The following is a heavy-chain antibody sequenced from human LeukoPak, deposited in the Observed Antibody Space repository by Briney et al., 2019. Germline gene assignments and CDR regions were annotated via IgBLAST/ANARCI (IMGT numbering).Heavy chain of an antibody. CDR3: ARSRGSSGSYPFDY. Sequence: PGGSLRLSCAASGFTFSSYSMNWVRQAPGKELEWVSYISSSSSTIYYAGSVKGRFTISRDNAKNSLFLQMNSLRAEDTAVYYCARSRGSSGSYPFDYWGQGTLVTVSS. CDR1: GFTFSSYS. V-gene: IGHV3-48*01. D-gene: IGHD1-26*01. CDR2: ISSSSSTI. J-gene: IGHJ4*02.